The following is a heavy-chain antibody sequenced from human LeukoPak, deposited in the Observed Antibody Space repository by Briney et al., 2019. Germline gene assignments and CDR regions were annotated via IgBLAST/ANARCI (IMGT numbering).Heavy chain of an antibody. V-gene: IGHV1-18*01. D-gene: IGHD1-7*01. Sequence: GSVKVSCKASGYTFTSYGISWVRQAPGQGLEGMGWISAYNGNTHYARKLQGRVTMTTDTSTSTAYMELRSLSCHDTAVYYCARIATGTTGNYYYYYMDVWRKGTAVTVSS. CDR2: ISAYNGNT. CDR1: GYTFTSYG. J-gene: IGHJ6*03. CDR3: ARIATGTTGNYYYYYMDV.